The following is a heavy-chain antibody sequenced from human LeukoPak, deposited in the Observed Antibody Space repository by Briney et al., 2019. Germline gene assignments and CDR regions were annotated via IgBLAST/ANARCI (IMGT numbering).Heavy chain of an antibody. CDR3: ARHGHFDVWRGLFYYYYCMDV. CDR1: GGSISSHY. Sequence: SETLSLTCSVSGGSISSHYWSWIRQPPGKGLEWIGHIYYSGSTNYNPSLKSRVTMSVDTSKNQFSLKLSSVTAADTAVYYCARHGHFDVWRGLFYYYYCMDVWGKGTTVTVSS. CDR2: IYYSGST. V-gene: IGHV4-59*08. D-gene: IGHD3-3*01. J-gene: IGHJ6*03.